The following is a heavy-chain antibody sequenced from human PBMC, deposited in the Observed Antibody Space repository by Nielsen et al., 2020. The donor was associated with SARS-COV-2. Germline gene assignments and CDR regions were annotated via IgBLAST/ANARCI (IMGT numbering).Heavy chain of an antibody. J-gene: IGHJ6*01. CDR3: TLLQEHL. CDR1: GFNFHDYT. CDR2: ISWDGSAP. Sequence: GESLKISCAASGFNFHDYTMYWVRRVPGKGLQWLSLISWDGSAPAYADSVKGRFTISRDNAKNSLYLQMNSLHQGPIGLPPGTLLQEHLWG. V-gene: IGHV3-43*01.